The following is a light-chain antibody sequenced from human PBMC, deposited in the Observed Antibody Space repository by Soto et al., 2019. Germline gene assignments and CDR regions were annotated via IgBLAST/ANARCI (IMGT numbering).Light chain of an antibody. Sequence: PSPLPASVPDRVTLTCRASQSISTNLTWYQQRPGNAPKVLIYATSSLQSGVPARFSGSGSGTDFTLTISRLQPEDFATYYCQQSYNTSWTFGQGTKVDIK. CDR2: ATS. J-gene: IGKJ1*01. CDR1: QSISTN. V-gene: IGKV1-39*01. CDR3: QQSYNTSWT.